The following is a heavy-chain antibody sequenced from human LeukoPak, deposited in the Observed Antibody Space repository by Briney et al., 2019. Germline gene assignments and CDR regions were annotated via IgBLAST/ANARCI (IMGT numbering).Heavy chain of an antibody. D-gene: IGHD3-3*01. J-gene: IGHJ4*02. CDR3: ARGGELRFLEWLLPFDY. Sequence: GGSLRLSCAASGFIFSSYSMNWVRQAPGKGLEWVSSISSGGTYMYYADSVKGRFTISRDNAKNSLYLQMNSLRAEDTAVYYCARGGELRFLEWLLPFDYWGQGTLVTVSS. CDR2: ISSGGTYM. V-gene: IGHV3-21*01. CDR1: GFIFSSYS.